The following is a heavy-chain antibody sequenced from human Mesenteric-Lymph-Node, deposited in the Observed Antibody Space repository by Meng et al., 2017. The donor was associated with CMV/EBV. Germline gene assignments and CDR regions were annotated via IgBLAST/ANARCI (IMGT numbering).Heavy chain of an antibody. CDR2: MNPNSRNT. V-gene: IGHV1-8*01. J-gene: IGHJ5*02. Sequence: DVSSKASGYTFTSWEILGLRPATGQGVEWMGWMNPNSRNTGYAQKFQDRVTMTMSTSISTASAVLCSLRSEDTAVYYCARSAAGKTWGQGTLVTVSS. D-gene: IGHD6-13*01. CDR3: ARSAAGKT. CDR1: GYTFTSWE.